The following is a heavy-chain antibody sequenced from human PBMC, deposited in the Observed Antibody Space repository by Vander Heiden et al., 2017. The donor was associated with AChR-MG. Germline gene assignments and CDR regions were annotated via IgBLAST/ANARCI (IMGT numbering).Heavy chain of an antibody. CDR2: IKQDGSEK. V-gene: IGHV3-7*01. CDR3: ARGYCSGGSCV. J-gene: IGHJ4*02. Sequence: EVQLVESGGGLVQPGGSLRLSCAAPGFTFSSYWMSWVRQAPGKGLEWVANIKQDGSEKYYVDSVKGRFTISRDNAKNSLYLQMNSLRAEDTAVYYCARGYCSGGSCVWGQGTLVTVSS. D-gene: IGHD2-15*01. CDR1: GFTFSSYW.